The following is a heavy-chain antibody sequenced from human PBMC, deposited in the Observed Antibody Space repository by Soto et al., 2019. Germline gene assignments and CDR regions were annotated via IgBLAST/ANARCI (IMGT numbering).Heavy chain of an antibody. J-gene: IGHJ4*02. D-gene: IGHD6-19*01. Sequence: SETLSLTCTVSGGSISSYYWRWIRQPPGKGLEWIGYIYYSGSTNYNPSLKSRVTISVDTSKSQFSLKLSSVTAADTAVYYCARYDSSGWRANFDYWGQGTLVTVS. CDR2: IYYSGST. CDR1: GGSISSYY. V-gene: IGHV4-59*08. CDR3: ARYDSSGWRANFDY.